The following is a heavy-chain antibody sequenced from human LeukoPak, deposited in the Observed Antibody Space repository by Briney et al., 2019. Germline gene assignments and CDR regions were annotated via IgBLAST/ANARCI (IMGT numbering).Heavy chain of an antibody. CDR1: GFTFSSFA. V-gene: IGHV3-23*01. J-gene: IGHJ4*02. CDR2: ISGSGGST. CDR3: ASDSGYDPIDY. D-gene: IGHD5-12*01. Sequence: GSLRLSCAAPGFTFSSFAMSWVRQAPGKGLEWVSAISGSGGSTYYADSVKGRFTISRDNSKNTLYLQMNSLRAEDTAVYYYASDSGYDPIDYWGQGTLVTVSS.